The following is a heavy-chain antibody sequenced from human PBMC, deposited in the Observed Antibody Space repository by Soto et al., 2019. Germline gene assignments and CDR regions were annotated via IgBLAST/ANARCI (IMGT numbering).Heavy chain of an antibody. Sequence: GGSLRLSCAASGFTFSNYGMHWVRQAPGKGLEWVAVIWFDGSNKYYADSVKGRFTISRDNSKNTLYLQMNSLRAEDTAVYYCARESRAHSYYYYYIDVWGKGTTVTVSS. CDR1: GFTFSNYG. CDR2: IWFDGSNK. V-gene: IGHV3-33*01. J-gene: IGHJ6*03. CDR3: ARESRAHSYYYYYIDV.